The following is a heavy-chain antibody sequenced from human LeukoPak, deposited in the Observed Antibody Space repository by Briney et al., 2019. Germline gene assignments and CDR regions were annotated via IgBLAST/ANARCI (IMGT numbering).Heavy chain of an antibody. Sequence: GGSLRLSCAASGFFFSDYGMSWVRQAQGKGLEWISYISSGSSDIFYADSVKGRFTISRDNAKNSLFLQMSRLRGEDTAVYYCASGYDFSSGSKRGFDNWGQGTLVTVSS. CDR3: ASGYDFSSGSKRGFDN. J-gene: IGHJ4*02. V-gene: IGHV3-48*01. CDR2: ISSGSSDI. D-gene: IGHD3-3*01. CDR1: GFFFSDYG.